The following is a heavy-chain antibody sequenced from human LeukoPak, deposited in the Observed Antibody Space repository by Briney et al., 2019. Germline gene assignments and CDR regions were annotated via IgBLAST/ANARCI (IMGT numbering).Heavy chain of an antibody. D-gene: IGHD2-2*01. CDR3: ARAASFSSTGAFDL. CDR1: GFTFSSYE. CDR2: ISSSSSYI. Sequence: GGSLRLSCAASGFTFSSYEMNWVRQAPGKGLEWVSYISSSSSYIYYADSVKGRFTISRDNSKNTLYLQMNSLRAEDTAVYYCARAASFSSTGAFDLWGQGTVVTVSS. V-gene: IGHV3-21*05. J-gene: IGHJ3*01.